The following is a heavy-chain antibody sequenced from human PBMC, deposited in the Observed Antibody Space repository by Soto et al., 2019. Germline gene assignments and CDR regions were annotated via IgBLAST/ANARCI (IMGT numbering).Heavy chain of an antibody. CDR2: IIPIFGTA. CDR1: GGTFSSYA. J-gene: IGHJ5*02. D-gene: IGHD2-15*01. V-gene: IGHV1-69*12. Sequence: QVQLVQSGAEVKKPGSSVKVSCKASGGTFSSYAISWVRQAPGQGLEWMGGIIPIFGTANYAQKFQGRVTITADESTGTAYMELSSLSSEDTAVYYCARDLRYCSGGSCYSGNWFDPWGQGTLVTVSS. CDR3: ARDLRYCSGGSCYSGNWFDP.